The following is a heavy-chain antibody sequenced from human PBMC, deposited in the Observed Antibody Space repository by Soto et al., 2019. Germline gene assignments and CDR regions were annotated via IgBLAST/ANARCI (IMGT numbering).Heavy chain of an antibody. CDR1: GGSVSSNSAA. J-gene: IGHJ6*02. V-gene: IGHV6-1*01. CDR3: ARDPVLHSSSWYGDYYYYYGMDV. D-gene: IGHD6-13*01. CDR2: TYYRSKWYN. Sequence: LVLRSQTLSLTCAISGGSVSSNSAAWNWIRQSPSRGLEWLGRTYYRSKWYNDYAVSVKSRITINPDTSKNQFSLQLNSVTPEDTAVYYCARDPVLHSSSWYGDYYYYYGMDVWGQGTTGTVSS.